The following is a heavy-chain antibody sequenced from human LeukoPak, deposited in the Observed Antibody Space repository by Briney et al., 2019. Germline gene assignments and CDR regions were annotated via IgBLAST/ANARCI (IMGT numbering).Heavy chain of an antibody. V-gene: IGHV3-30*03. CDR2: ISYDGSNK. Sequence: GGSLRLSCAASGFTFSSYGMHWVRQAPGKGLEWVAVISYDGSNKYYADSVKGRFTISRDNSKNTLYLQMNSLRAEDTAVYYCARGGLQPNDLDYWGQGTLVTVSS. CDR3: ARGGLQPNDLDY. CDR1: GFTFSSYG. J-gene: IGHJ4*02. D-gene: IGHD1-1*01.